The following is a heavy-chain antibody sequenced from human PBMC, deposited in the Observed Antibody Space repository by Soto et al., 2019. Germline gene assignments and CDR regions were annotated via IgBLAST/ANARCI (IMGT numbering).Heavy chain of an antibody. CDR2: TSAGGTNT. CDR3: ARARRITIFGVVADFDY. D-gene: IGHD3-3*01. Sequence: EVQLLESGGDMVQPGGSLRLSCAASGFTFSNYAMSWVRQAPGKGPEWVSGTSAGGTNTYYADSVKGRFTISRDNSKNTLYLQMNSLRGEDTAVYYCARARRITIFGVVADFDYWGQGTLVTVSS. CDR1: GFTFSNYA. V-gene: IGHV3-23*01. J-gene: IGHJ4*02.